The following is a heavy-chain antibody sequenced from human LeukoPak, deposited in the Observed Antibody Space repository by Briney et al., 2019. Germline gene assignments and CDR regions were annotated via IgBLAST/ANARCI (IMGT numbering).Heavy chain of an antibody. D-gene: IGHD1-1*01. Sequence: GGSLRLSCAASGFTSSSYMMNWVRQAPGRGLEWVSSINSGSTYTYYTESVKGRFTVSRDNAKNSLFLQMNSLRAEDAAIYYCARSLTTLTYEGYWGQGTLVTVSS. CDR3: ARSLTTLTYEGY. V-gene: IGHV3-21*01. CDR1: GFTSSSYM. J-gene: IGHJ4*02. CDR2: INSGSTYT.